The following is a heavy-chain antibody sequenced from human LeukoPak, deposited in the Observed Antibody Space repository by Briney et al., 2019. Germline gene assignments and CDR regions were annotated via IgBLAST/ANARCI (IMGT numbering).Heavy chain of an antibody. J-gene: IGHJ4*02. Sequence: GGSLRLSCAASGFTFSSYAMHWVRQAPGKGLEWVAVISYDGSNKYYADSVKGRFTISRDNSKNTLYLQMNSLRAEDTAVYYCARDIPYYDFWSGYSDYWGQGTLVTVSS. CDR2: ISYDGSNK. V-gene: IGHV3-30-3*01. CDR1: GFTFSSYA. CDR3: ARDIPYYDFWSGYSDY. D-gene: IGHD3-3*01.